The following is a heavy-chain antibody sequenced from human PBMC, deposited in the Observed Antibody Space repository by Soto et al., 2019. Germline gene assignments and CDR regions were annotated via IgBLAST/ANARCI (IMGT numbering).Heavy chain of an antibody. CDR2: ISYDGSNK. D-gene: IGHD3-10*01. CDR1: GFTFSSYG. V-gene: IGHV3-30*18. J-gene: IGHJ4*02. Sequence: QVQLVESGGGVVQPGRSLRLSCAASGFTFSSYGMHWVRQAPGKGLEWVAVISYDGSNKYYADSVKGRFTISRDNSKNTLYLQMNSLRAEDTAVYYCAKMAITMVRGVIRGRFDYWGQGTLVTVSS. CDR3: AKMAITMVRGVIRGRFDY.